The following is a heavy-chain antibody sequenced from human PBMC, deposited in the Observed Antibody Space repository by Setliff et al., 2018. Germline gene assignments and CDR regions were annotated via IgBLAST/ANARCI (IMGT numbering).Heavy chain of an antibody. D-gene: IGHD3-10*01. Sequence: ETLSLTCGVSGVSITSGHYWGWIRQSPGKGLEWLATIHQRGRTYYNPSLNSRVTISLDTSKNHFSLKLRSVTAEDSAVYYCARDNRARHYMDVWGKGTTVTVSS. CDR1: GVSITSGHY. V-gene: IGHV4-38-2*02. J-gene: IGHJ6*03. CDR2: IHQRGRT. CDR3: ARDNRARHYMDV.